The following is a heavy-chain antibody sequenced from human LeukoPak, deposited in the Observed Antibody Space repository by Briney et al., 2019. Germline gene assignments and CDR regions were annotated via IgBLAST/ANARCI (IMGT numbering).Heavy chain of an antibody. CDR1: GFTFSSYA. J-gene: IGHJ4*02. D-gene: IGHD2-2*01. V-gene: IGHV3-30-3*01. Sequence: GGSLRLSCAASGFTFSSYAMHWVRQAPGKGLEWVAVISYDGSNKYYADSVKGRFTISRDNSKNTLYLQMNSLRPEDTAVYYCAKVGTSQRPFDYWGQGTLVTVSS. CDR2: ISYDGSNK. CDR3: AKVGTSQRPFDY.